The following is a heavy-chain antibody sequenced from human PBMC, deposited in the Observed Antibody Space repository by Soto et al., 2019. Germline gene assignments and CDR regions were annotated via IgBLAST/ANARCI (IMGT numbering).Heavy chain of an antibody. Sequence: EVQLVDSGGGLVQPGGSLRLSCAASGFTFTGFWMAWVRQAPGKGLEWVANINQDGSQRYYMDSVKGRFTISRDNVEKSLYLQMNSLRAEDTAVYYCARTGDDYWGQGTLVTVSS. V-gene: IGHV3-7*01. CDR1: GFTFTGFW. CDR3: ARTGDDY. J-gene: IGHJ4*02. D-gene: IGHD3-10*01. CDR2: INQDGSQR.